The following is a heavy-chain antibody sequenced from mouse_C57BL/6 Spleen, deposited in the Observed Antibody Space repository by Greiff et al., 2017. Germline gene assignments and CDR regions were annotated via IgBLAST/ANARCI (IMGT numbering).Heavy chain of an antibody. CDR2: INPSNGGT. CDR3: ARGGSPYYYAMDY. V-gene: IGHV1-53*01. Sequence: QVQLQQPGTELVKPGASVKLFCKASGYTFTSYWMHWVKQRPGQGLEWIGNINPSNGGTNYNEKFKSKATLTVDKSSSTAYMQLSSLTSEDSAVYYCARGGSPYYYAMDYWGQGTSVTVSS. D-gene: IGHD1-1*01. CDR1: GYTFTSYW. J-gene: IGHJ4*01.